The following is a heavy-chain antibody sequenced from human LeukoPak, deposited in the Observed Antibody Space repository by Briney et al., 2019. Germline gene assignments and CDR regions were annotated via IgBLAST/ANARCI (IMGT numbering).Heavy chain of an antibody. Sequence: GRALRLSCAASGFTFSSYGMHGVRQAPGKGLEWVAVIWNDGSQKYYADSVKGRVTISRDNSKNTLYLQMNSLRAEDTAVYYCARDKGPYYFDQWGQGTLLTVSS. V-gene: IGHV3-33*01. CDR1: GFTFSSYG. CDR2: IWNDGSQK. J-gene: IGHJ4*02. CDR3: ARDKGPYYFDQ.